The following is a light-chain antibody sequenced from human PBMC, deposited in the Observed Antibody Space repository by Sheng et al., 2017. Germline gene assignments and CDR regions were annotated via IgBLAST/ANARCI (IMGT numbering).Light chain of an antibody. V-gene: IGKV1-NL1*01. J-gene: IGKJ3*01. Sequence: DIQMTQFPSSLSASVGDGVTITCRARQAIRNSLAWYQQKPGKAPKLLLYAASTLNSGVPSKFSGRGSGTDYTLTISSLQPEDFATYFCQQYSSSPFTFGPGTKVDL. CDR3: QQYSSSPFT. CDR2: AAS. CDR1: QAIRNS.